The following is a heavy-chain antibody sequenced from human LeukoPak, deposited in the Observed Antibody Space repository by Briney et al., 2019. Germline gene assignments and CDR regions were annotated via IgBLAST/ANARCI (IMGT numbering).Heavy chain of an antibody. CDR2: INPNSGGT. D-gene: IGHD6-19*01. J-gene: IGHJ4*02. Sequence: ASVKVSCKASGYTFTGYYMHWVRQAPGQGLEWMGWINPNSGGTNYAQKFQGRVTMTRDTSISTAYMELSRLRSDDTAVYYCARDLAVAGLGDYWGQGTLVTVSS. CDR1: GYTFTGYY. CDR3: ARDLAVAGLGDY. V-gene: IGHV1-2*02.